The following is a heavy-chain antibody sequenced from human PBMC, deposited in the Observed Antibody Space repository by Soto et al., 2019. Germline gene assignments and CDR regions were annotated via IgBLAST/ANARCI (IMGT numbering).Heavy chain of an antibody. CDR3: ASSRVVTTYFDY. CDR2: IYNSGST. J-gene: IGHJ4*02. Sequence: QLQLQESGSRLVKPSQTLSLTCAVSGGSISRAGYSWSWIRQSPGKGLEWIGYIYNSGSTFYNPSLKSRLTISVDRSKNLLSLQLNSVTAADTAVYYCASSRVVTTYFDYWGQGTLVTVSS. V-gene: IGHV4-30-2*06. D-gene: IGHD2-21*02. CDR1: GGSISRAGYS.